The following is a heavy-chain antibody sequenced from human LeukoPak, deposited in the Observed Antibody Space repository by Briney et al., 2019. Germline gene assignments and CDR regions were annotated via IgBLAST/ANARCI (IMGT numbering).Heavy chain of an antibody. D-gene: IGHD3-22*01. V-gene: IGHV1-18*01. CDR3: ARARYYYDSSGLTRSSFFDY. CDR2: ISAYNGST. Sequence: ASVKVSCKASGYTFTSYGISWVRQAPGQGLEWMGWISAYNGSTNYAQKLQGRVTMTTDTSTSTAYMELRSLRSDDTAVYYCARARYYYDSSGLTRSSFFDYWGQGTLVTVSS. J-gene: IGHJ4*02. CDR1: GYTFTSYG.